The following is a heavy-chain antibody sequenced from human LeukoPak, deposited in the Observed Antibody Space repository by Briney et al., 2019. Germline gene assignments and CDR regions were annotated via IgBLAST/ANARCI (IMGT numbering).Heavy chain of an antibody. J-gene: IGHJ4*02. D-gene: IGHD5-18*01. V-gene: IGHV4-39*07. Sequence: PSETLSLTCTVSGGSISSSSYYWGWIRQPPGKGLEWIGSIYYSGSTYYNPSLKSRVTISVDTSKNQFSLKLSSVTAADTAVYYCARGEQLWFDYWGQGTLVTVSS. CDR3: ARGEQLWFDY. CDR1: GGSISSSSYY. CDR2: IYYSGST.